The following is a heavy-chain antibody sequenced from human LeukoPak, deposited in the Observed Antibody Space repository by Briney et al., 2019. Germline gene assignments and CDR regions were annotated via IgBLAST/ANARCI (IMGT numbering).Heavy chain of an antibody. CDR1: GYTFTSYD. CDR2: MNPNSGNT. CDR3: ARGRHDSSGYYY. D-gene: IGHD3-22*01. Sequence: RASVKVSCKASGYTFTSYDINWVRQATGQGLEWMGWMNPNSGNTGSAQKFQGRVTMTRNTSISTAYMELSSLRSEDTAVYYCARGRHDSSGYYYWGQGTLVTVSS. J-gene: IGHJ4*02. V-gene: IGHV1-8*01.